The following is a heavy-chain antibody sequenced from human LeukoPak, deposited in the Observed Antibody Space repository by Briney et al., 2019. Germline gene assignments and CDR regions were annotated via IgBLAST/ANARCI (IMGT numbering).Heavy chain of an antibody. D-gene: IGHD1-26*01. V-gene: IGHV1-69*02. CDR2: IIPMVDIA. CDR3: ARARSIVGATGALYNGMDV. J-gene: IGHJ6*02. CDR1: GGTFSSYT. Sequence: SVTVSCKASGGTFSSYTITWVRQAPGQGLEWMGRIIPMVDIANYAQNLQGRVTITADKSTSTAYMELTSLRSEDTAVYYCARARSIVGATGALYNGMDVWGQGTTVTVSS.